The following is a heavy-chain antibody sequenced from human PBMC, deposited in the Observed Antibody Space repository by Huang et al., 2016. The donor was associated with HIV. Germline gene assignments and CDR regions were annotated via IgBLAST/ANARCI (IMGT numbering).Heavy chain of an antibody. D-gene: IGHD3-10*01. CDR2: IYYSGST. Sequence: QLQLQESGPGLVKPSETLSLTCTVSGGSIRSDHYYWGWIRQPPGKGLEWIESIYYSGSTYYNPSLKRRGTITVDTSKNHFSLRMRSVTAADTAVYYCARLPGSITMIRGVITDPYWGQGTLVTVSS. J-gene: IGHJ4*02. CDR1: GGSIRSDHYY. V-gene: IGHV4-39*02. CDR3: ARLPGSITMIRGVITDPY.